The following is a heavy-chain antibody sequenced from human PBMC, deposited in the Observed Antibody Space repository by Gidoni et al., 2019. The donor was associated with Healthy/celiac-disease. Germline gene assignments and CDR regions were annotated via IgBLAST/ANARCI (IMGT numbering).Heavy chain of an antibody. Sequence: EVQLLESGGGLVQPGGSLRLSCAASGFTFSSYAMSWVRQAPGKGLEWVSAISGSGGSTYYADSVKGRFTISRDNSKNTLYLQMNSLRAEDTAVYYCAKDLESIVEETCWAFDIWGQGTMVTVSS. V-gene: IGHV3-23*01. J-gene: IGHJ3*02. CDR2: ISGSGGST. CDR3: AKDLESIVEETCWAFDI. D-gene: IGHD3-22*01. CDR1: GFTFSSYA.